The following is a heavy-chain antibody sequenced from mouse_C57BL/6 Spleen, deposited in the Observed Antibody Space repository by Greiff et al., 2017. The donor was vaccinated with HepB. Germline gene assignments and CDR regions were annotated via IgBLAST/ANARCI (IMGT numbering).Heavy chain of an antibody. D-gene: IGHD2-4*01. CDR2: INPGSGGT. CDR3: ASHYDYDDGFAY. V-gene: IGHV1-54*01. Sequence: VQLQQSGAELVRPGTSVKVSCKASGYAFTNYLIEWVKQRPGQGLEWIGVINPGSGGTNYNEKFKGKATLTADKSSSTAYMQLSSLTSEDSAVYFCASHYDYDDGFAYWGQGTLVTVSA. J-gene: IGHJ3*01. CDR1: GYAFTNYL.